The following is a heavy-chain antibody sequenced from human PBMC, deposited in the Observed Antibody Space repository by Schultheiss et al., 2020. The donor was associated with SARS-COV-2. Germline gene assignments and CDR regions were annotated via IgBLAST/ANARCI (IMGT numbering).Heavy chain of an antibody. V-gene: IGHV3-66*01. CDR3: ARGGDSTSWYGYLDF. CDR2: LFSAGYT. Sequence: GESLKISCAASAFSVTSNYMSWVRQAPGKGLEWVSVLFSAGYTYYADSVKGRFTISRDISKNTLSLQMNSLRADDTAVYYCARGGDSTSWYGYLDFWGQGTLVTVSS. CDR1: AFSVTSNY. J-gene: IGHJ4*02. D-gene: IGHD6-13*01.